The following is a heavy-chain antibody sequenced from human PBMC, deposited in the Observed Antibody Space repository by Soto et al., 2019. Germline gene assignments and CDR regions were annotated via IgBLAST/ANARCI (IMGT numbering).Heavy chain of an antibody. J-gene: IGHJ4*02. CDR1: GYTFTSYA. CDR2: INAGNGNT. V-gene: IGHV1-3*01. Sequence: ASVKVSCKASGYTFTSYAMHWVRQAPGQSLEWMGWINAGNGNTKYSQRFQGRVTITRDTSASTAYMELSSLRSEDTAVYYCARACSETKVPKDFDYWGQGTLVTVSS. D-gene: IGHD4-17*01. CDR3: ARACSETKVPKDFDY.